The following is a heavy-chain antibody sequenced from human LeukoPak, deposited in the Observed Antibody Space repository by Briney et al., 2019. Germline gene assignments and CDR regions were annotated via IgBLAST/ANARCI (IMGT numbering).Heavy chain of an antibody. CDR2: IWYDGSNK. CDR1: GFTFSSYG. D-gene: IGHD3-3*01. CDR3: AKDGGLDYDFWSGYHRTAYYFDY. J-gene: IGHJ4*02. Sequence: GRSLRLSCAASGFTFSSYGMHWVRQAPGKGLEWVAVIWYDGSNKYYADSVKGRFTISRDNSKNTLYLQMDSLRAEDTAVYYCAKDGGLDYDFWSGYHRTAYYFDYWGQGTLVTVSS. V-gene: IGHV3-33*06.